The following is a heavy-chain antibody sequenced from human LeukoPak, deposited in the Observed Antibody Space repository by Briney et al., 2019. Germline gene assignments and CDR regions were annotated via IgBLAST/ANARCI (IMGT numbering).Heavy chain of an antibody. D-gene: IGHD4-17*01. CDR2: ISGGGGST. Sequence: GGSLRLSCAASGFTFTSYSMNWVRQAPGKGLEWVSTISGGGGSTYYADSVKGRFTISRENSKSTLYLQMNNLRADDTAVYYCANEIRPNDYWGQGTLVTVSS. V-gene: IGHV3-23*01. CDR1: GFTFTSYS. J-gene: IGHJ4*02. CDR3: ANEIRPNDY.